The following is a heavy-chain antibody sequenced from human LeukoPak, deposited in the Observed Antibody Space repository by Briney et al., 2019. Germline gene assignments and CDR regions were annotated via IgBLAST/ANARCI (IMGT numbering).Heavy chain of an antibody. J-gene: IGHJ4*02. CDR1: GFTFSGYA. CDR2: ITDGGDTT. D-gene: IGHD6-19*01. V-gene: IGHV3-23*01. CDR3: ATRARDRSGWFYY. Sequence: GGSLRLSCAASGFTFSGYAMSWVRQAPGNGLEWVSAITDGGDTTYYTDSVKGRLTISRDTSTATLYLQMKSPSAKDMAGYYCATRARDRSGWFYYWGKGTLVTVS.